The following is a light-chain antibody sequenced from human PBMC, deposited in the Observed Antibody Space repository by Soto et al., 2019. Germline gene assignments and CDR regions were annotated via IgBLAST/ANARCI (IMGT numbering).Light chain of an antibody. CDR2: EVS. CDR1: SSDVGAYNY. J-gene: IGLJ3*02. CDR3: ISYTSSSTWV. V-gene: IGLV2-14*01. Sequence: QSALTQPASVSGSPGQSITISCTGTSSDVGAYNYVSWYQQHPGKAPKLMIDEVSNRPSGVSDRFSGSRSGNTASLTISGLQAEDESDYYCISYTSSSTWVFGGGTKLTVL.